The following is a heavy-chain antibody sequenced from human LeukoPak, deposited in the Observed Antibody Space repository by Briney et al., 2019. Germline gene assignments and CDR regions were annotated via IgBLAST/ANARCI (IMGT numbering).Heavy chain of an antibody. CDR3: ARENKLHLRGSRYMDV. CDR1: GYTFTSYY. Sequence: ASVKVSCKASGYTFTSYYMHWVRQAPGQGLEWMGIINPSGGSTSYAQKFQGRVTMTRDMSTSTVYMELSSLRSEDTAVYYCARENKLHLRGSRYMDVWGKGTTVTVSS. CDR2: INPSGGST. J-gene: IGHJ6*03. D-gene: IGHD4-23*01. V-gene: IGHV1-46*01.